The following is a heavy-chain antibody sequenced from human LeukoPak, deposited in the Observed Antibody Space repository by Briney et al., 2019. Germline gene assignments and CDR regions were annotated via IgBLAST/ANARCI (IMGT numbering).Heavy chain of an antibody. CDR3: ARSVEMATIQTFDY. CDR1: GGSISSGGYY. CDR2: IYYSGST. V-gene: IGHV4-31*03. J-gene: IGHJ4*02. D-gene: IGHD5-24*01. Sequence: PSQTLSLTCTVSGGSISSGGYYWSWIRQHPGKGLEWIGYIYYSGSTYYNPSLKSRVTISVDTSKNQFSLKLSSVTAADTAVYYCARSVEMATIQTFDYWGQGTLVTVS.